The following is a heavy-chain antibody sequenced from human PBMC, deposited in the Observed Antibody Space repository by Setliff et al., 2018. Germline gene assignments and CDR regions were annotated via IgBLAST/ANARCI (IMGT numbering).Heavy chain of an antibody. V-gene: IGHV3-7*03. CDR2: INQRESAK. CDR1: GFTFSTYS. Sequence: PSETLSLSCAASGFTFSTYSLSWVRQAPGKGLEWVANINQRESAKLYVDSVKGRFTISRDNAENSLYLQMTSLRAEDTAVYYCARTDGTNLGYFDNWGQGTLVTVSS. J-gene: IGHJ4*02. D-gene: IGHD2-8*01. CDR3: ARTDGTNLGYFDN.